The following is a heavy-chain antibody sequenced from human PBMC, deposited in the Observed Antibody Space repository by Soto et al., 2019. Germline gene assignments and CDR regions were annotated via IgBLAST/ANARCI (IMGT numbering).Heavy chain of an antibody. CDR1: GGTFSSYT. CDR3: ARRIAAVHDAFDI. J-gene: IGHJ3*02. V-gene: IGHV1-69*02. CDR2: IIPILGIA. Sequence: ASVKVSCKASGGTFSSYTISWVRQAPGQGLEWMGRIIPILGIANYAQKFQGRVTITADKSTSTAYMELSSLRSEDTAVYYCARRIAAVHDAFDIWGQGTMVTVSS. D-gene: IGHD6-13*01.